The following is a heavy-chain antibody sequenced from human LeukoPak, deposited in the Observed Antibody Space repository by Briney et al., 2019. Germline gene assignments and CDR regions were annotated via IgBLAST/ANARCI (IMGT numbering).Heavy chain of an antibody. J-gene: IGHJ6*03. CDR2: INHSGIT. V-gene: IGHV4-34*01. Sequence: LSETLSLTRAFCVGSFRGYYWSGIRQPPERGLEGMGEINHSGITNYNPSLKSRVSISVDTSKYPFSLKLSTVTAADTAVCYCAKGSGSADYYYYYFDDWGKGTTVTVSS. CDR3: AKGSGSADYYYYYFDD. D-gene: IGHD6-25*01. CDR1: VGSFRGYY.